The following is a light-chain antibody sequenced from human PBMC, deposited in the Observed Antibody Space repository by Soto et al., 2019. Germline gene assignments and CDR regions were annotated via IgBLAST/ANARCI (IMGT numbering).Light chain of an antibody. Sequence: EIVLTQSPATLSLCPGERGTLSCRASQSVSSTYLAWYQQKPGQAPRLLIYVASNRATGIPARFSGSGSGTDFTLTISSLEPEDSAVYYCHRRSYCSGTFGQGTKVESK. CDR2: VAS. J-gene: IGKJ1*01. CDR1: QSVSSTY. CDR3: HRRSYCSGT. V-gene: IGKV3-11*01.